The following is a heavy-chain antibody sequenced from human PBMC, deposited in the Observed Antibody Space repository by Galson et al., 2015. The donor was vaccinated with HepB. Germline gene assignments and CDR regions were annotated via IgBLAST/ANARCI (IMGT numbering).Heavy chain of an antibody. CDR3: AREETDPYYFDS. CDR2: TYYRSGWFD. Sequence: CAISGDSVSSNSAAWHWIRQSPSRGLQWLGRTYYRSGWFDNYSVSMKSRITINPDKSKNQFSLHLNSVTPEDTAIYYCAREETDPYYFDSWGQGTLVTVSS. V-gene: IGHV6-1*01. J-gene: IGHJ4*02. CDR1: GDSVSSNSAA.